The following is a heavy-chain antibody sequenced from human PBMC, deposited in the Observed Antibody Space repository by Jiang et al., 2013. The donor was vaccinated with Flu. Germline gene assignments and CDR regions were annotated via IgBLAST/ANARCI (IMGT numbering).Heavy chain of an antibody. V-gene: IGHV2-70*11. Sequence: TLTXTFSGFSLSTSGMCVSWIRQPPGKALEWLVRIDWDDXKYYSTSLKTRLTISKDTSKNQVVLTMTNMDPVDTATYYCARAIGYSGSYTFDYWGQGTLVTVSS. D-gene: IGHD1-26*01. CDR2: IDWDDXK. CDR3: ARAIGYSGSYTFDY. CDR1: GFSLSTSGMC. J-gene: IGHJ4*02.